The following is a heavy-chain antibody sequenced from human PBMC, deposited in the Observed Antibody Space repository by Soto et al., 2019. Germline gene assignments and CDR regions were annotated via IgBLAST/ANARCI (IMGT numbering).Heavy chain of an antibody. V-gene: IGHV1-18*04. Sequence: QVQLVQSGAEVKKPGASVKVSCKASGYTFTSYGISWVRQAPGQGLEWMGWISAYNGNTNYAQKLQGRVTMTTDTSTSTAYMELRSLRSDDTAVYYCARVKDSSSWVQNYYYYYGMDVWGQGTTVTVSS. D-gene: IGHD6-13*01. CDR2: ISAYNGNT. J-gene: IGHJ6*02. CDR1: GYTFTSYG. CDR3: ARVKDSSSWVQNYYYYYGMDV.